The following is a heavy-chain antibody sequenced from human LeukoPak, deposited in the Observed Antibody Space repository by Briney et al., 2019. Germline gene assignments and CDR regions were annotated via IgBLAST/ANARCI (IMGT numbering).Heavy chain of an antibody. CDR1: GYTFTGYY. CDR2: INPNSGGT. D-gene: IGHD6-6*01. CDR3: ARDTSSSSSRGYFDY. J-gene: IGHJ4*02. V-gene: IGHV1-2*02. Sequence: ASVKVSCKASGYTFTGYYMHWVRQAPGQGLEWMGWINPNSGGTNYAQKFQGRVTMTRDTSISTAYMGLSRLRSDDTAVYYCARDTSSSSSRGYFDYWGQGTLVTVSS.